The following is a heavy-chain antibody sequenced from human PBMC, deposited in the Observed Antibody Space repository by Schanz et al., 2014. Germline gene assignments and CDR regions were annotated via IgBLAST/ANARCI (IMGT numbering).Heavy chain of an antibody. J-gene: IGHJ4*02. CDR2: ISSDGNQQ. V-gene: IGHV3-30*04. CDR3: ARDLISSGWYG. CDR1: GFTLSNYA. D-gene: IGHD6-19*01. Sequence: QVQLVESGGGVVRPGGSLRLSCAGSGFTLSNYAIHWVRQAPGKGLEWVGVISSDGNQQYYVDSVRGRFTMSRDNSKNSLYLQMNSLRVEDTAVYYCARDLISSGWYGWGQGTLVTVSS.